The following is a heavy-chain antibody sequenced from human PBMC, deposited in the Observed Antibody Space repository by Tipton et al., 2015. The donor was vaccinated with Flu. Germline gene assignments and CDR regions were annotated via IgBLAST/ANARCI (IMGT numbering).Heavy chain of an antibody. V-gene: IGHV4-30-2*01. CDR2: IYYNGNT. CDR3: SRGLATFGPSTPFDH. CDR1: GDSMNTDDFS. D-gene: IGHD3-16*01. J-gene: IGHJ4*02. Sequence: TLSLTCSVSGDSMNTDDFSWSWIRQPPGKALEWIGYIYYNGNTFYNPSFRSRVSMSIDRSKTEFSLKLKSVTAADTAVHFCSRGLATFGPSTPFDHWGQGALVTVSS.